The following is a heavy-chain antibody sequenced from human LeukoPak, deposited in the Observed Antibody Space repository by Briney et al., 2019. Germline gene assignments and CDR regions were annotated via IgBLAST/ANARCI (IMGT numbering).Heavy chain of an antibody. J-gene: IGHJ4*02. CDR2: IYHSGST. Sequence: SQTLSLTCAVSGGSTSSGGYSWSWIRQPPGKGLEWIGYIYHSGSTYYNPSLKSRVTISVDRSKNQFSLKLSSVTAADTAVYYCARGGKNFDYRGQGTLVTVSS. D-gene: IGHD6-25*01. CDR1: GGSTSSGGYS. V-gene: IGHV4-30-2*01. CDR3: ARGGKNFDY.